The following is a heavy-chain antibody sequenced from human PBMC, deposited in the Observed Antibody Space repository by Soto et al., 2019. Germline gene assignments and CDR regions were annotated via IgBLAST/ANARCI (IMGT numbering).Heavy chain of an antibody. V-gene: IGHV1-2*04. Sequence: ASVKVSCKASGGTFSSYTISWVRQAPGQGLEWMGWINPNSGGTNYAQKFQGWVTMTRDTSISTAYMELSRLRSDDTAVYYCAREGIATAGFDYWGQGTLVTVSS. CDR3: AREGIATAGFDY. J-gene: IGHJ4*02. CDR2: INPNSGGT. CDR1: GGTFSSYT. D-gene: IGHD6-13*01.